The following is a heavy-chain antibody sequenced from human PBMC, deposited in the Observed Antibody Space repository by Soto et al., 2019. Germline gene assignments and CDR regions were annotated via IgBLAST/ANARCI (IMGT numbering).Heavy chain of an antibody. V-gene: IGHV2-5*02. D-gene: IGHD2-21*02. Sequence: QITLKESGPTLVKPTQTLTLTCTFSGFSLSTSGVGVGWIRQPPGKALEWLALIYWDDDKHYSPSLKSSLTLTKDTSKNQVVLTMTNMETVDTATYYCARTAYCGCDCSYCWNFDLWGRGTLVTVSS. CDR2: IYWDDDK. CDR3: ARTAYCGCDCSYCWNFDL. CDR1: GFSLSTSGVG. J-gene: IGHJ2*01.